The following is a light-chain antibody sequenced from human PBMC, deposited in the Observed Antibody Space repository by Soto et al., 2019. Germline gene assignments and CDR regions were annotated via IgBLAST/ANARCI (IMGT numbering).Light chain of an antibody. CDR1: QSVSSY. Sequence: EIVLTQSPATLYLSPGERATLSCRASQSVSSYLAWYQQKPGQAPRLLIYDASNRATGIPARFSGSGSGTDFTLTISSLEPEDFAVYYCQQRSNWPPRITCGQGTRLEIK. CDR2: DAS. J-gene: IGKJ5*01. CDR3: QQRSNWPPRIT. V-gene: IGKV3-11*01.